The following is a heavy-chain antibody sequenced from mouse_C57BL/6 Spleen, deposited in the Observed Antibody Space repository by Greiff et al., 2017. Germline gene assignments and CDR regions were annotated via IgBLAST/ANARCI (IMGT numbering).Heavy chain of an antibody. J-gene: IGHJ4*01. CDR2: IDPANGNT. V-gene: IGHV14-3*01. CDR1: GFNIKNSY. Sequence: EVQLQQSVAELVRPGASVKLSCTASGFNIKNSYMHWVKQRPEQGLEWIGRIDPANGNTKYAPKFQGKATITADPSSNTAYLQLSSLTSEDTAIYCCARKEWPPFYAMDYWGQGTSVTVSS. CDR3: ARKEWPPFYAMDY.